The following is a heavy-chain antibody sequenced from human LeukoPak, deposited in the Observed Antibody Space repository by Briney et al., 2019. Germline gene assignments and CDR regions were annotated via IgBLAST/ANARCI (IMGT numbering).Heavy chain of an antibody. D-gene: IGHD3-22*01. J-gene: IGHJ4*02. CDR2: ISSTGGST. CDR1: GFTFSNYA. V-gene: IGHV3-64D*06. Sequence: GGSLRLSCSASGFTFSNYAMHWVRQAPGKGLEHVSVISSTGGSTYYADSVKGRFTVSRDNSKNTLYLQMSSLRAEDTAVYYCVKECLVIINYYFDYWGQGTLVTVSS. CDR3: VKECLVIINYYFDY.